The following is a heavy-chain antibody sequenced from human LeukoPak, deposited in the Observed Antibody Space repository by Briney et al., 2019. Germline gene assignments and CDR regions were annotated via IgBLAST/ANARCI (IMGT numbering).Heavy chain of an antibody. J-gene: IGHJ6*03. Sequence: ASVKVSCKASGYTFTSYYMHWVRQAPGQGLEWMGWMNPNSGNTGYAQKFQGRVTMTRNTSISTAYMELSSLRSEDTAVYYCAREGVSRGYYYYYMDVWGKGTTVTISS. CDR3: AREGVSRGYYYYYMDV. D-gene: IGHD3-10*01. V-gene: IGHV1-8*02. CDR2: MNPNSGNT. CDR1: GYTFTSYY.